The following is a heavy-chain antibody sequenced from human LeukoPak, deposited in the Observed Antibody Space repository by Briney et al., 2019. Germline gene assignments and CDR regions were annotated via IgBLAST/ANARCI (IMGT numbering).Heavy chain of an antibody. CDR2: ISGSGGST. CDR3: ARGEEDYVWGALDPLDY. J-gene: IGHJ4*02. D-gene: IGHD3-16*01. Sequence: GGSLRLSCAASGFTFSNYAMSWVRQAPGKGLEWVSGISGSGGSTYYADSVKGRFTISRDNSKNTLYLQMNSLRAEDTAVYYCARGEEDYVWGALDPLDYWGQGTLVTVSS. V-gene: IGHV3-23*01. CDR1: GFTFSNYA.